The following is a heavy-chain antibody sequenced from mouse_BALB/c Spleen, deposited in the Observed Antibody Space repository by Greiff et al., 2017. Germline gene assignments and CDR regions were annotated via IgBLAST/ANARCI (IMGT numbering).Heavy chain of an antibody. CDR3: ARDRGGTDYAMDY. V-gene: IGHV5-15*02. J-gene: IGHJ4*01. Sequence: EVKLVESGGGLVQPGGSRKLSCAASGFTFSDYGMAWVRQAPGKGPEWVAFISNLAYSIYYADTVTGRFTISRENAKNTLYLEMSSLRSEDTAMYYCARDRGGTDYAMDYWGQGTSVTVSA. D-gene: IGHD4-1*01. CDR2: ISNLAYSI. CDR1: GFTFSDYG.